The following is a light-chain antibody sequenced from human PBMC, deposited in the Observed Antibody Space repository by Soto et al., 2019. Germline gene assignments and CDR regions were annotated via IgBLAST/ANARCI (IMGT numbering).Light chain of an antibody. V-gene: IGLV1-44*01. CDR1: SSNIGSNT. CDR3: AAWDDSRNGRL. CDR2: SNN. J-gene: IGLJ3*02. Sequence: QSVLTQPPSASGTPGQRVTISCSGSSSNIGSNTVNWYQQLPGTAPKLLIYSNNQRPSGVPDLFSGSKSGTSDSLSISGLKSEEDADYYCAAWDDSRNGRLFGGGTNLTVL.